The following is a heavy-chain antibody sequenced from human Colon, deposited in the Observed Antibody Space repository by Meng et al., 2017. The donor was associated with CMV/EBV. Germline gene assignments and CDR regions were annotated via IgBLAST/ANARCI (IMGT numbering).Heavy chain of an antibody. CDR1: GFTFSNYA. Sequence: GYGFTFSNYAMSWVRQAPGKGLGWLSVISGGGTTTCYDDSVKGRFTISRDNSKNTVYLQMNSLEAEDTALYYCAKGREYIDFWSGFTWGQGTLVTVSS. J-gene: IGHJ4*02. CDR2: ISGGGTTT. D-gene: IGHD3-3*01. CDR3: AKGREYIDFWSGFT. V-gene: IGHV3-23*01.